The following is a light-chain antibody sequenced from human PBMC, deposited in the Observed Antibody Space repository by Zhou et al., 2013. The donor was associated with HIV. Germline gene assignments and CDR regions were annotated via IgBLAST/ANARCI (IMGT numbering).Light chain of an antibody. CDR1: QGIGDD. J-gene: IGKJ4*01. Sequence: AIQVTQSPSSLSASVGDRVTITCRTSQGIGDDLGWYQQKPGKAPKLLIYSAFNLHSGVPSRFSGSGSGTNFTLSISCLQADDFAIYFCQQYYSFPLTFGGGTKVENK. CDR2: SAF. CDR3: QQYYSFPLT. V-gene: IGKV1-6*01.